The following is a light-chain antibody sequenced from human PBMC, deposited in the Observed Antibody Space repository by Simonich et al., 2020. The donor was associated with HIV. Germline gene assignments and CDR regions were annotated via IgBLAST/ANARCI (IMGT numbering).Light chain of an antibody. Sequence: QSALTQPASVSGSPGQSITISCTGTSSDVGGYNYVSGYQQHPGKAPKLIIYVVTNRTSGVSNRFSGSKSGNTASLTISGLQAEDEADYYCSSYTSSSTWVFGGGTKLTVL. CDR1: SSDVGGYNY. CDR2: VVT. J-gene: IGLJ3*02. CDR3: SSYTSSSTWV. V-gene: IGLV2-14*03.